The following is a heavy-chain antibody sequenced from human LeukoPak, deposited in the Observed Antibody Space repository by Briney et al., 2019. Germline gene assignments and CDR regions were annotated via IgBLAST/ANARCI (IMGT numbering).Heavy chain of an antibody. J-gene: IGHJ4*02. V-gene: IGHV1-46*01. D-gene: IGHD2-15*01. Sequence: ASVKVSCKASGYTFTSYYMHWVRQAPGQGLEWMGIINPSGGSTSYAQKFQGRVTMTRDTSTSTVYMELSSLRSEDTAVYYCGRDYGYCSGGSCRLFDYWGQGTLVTVSS. CDR1: GYTFTSYY. CDR2: INPSGGST. CDR3: GRDYGYCSGGSCRLFDY.